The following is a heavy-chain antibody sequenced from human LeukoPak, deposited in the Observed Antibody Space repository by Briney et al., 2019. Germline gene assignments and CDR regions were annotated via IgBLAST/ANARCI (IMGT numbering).Heavy chain of an antibody. D-gene: IGHD2-2*03. V-gene: IGHV3-23*01. J-gene: IGHJ4*02. CDR2: ISGSGPYT. CDR3: AKHGYCSGISCFFDF. Sequence: GGSLRLSCAASGFTFSSYAMSWVREAPGKGLGWVSVISGSGPYTFYTDSVKGRFTISRDSSKNTLYLQMNSLRAEDTALYYCAKHGYCSGISCFFDFWGQGTLVTVSS. CDR1: GFTFSSYA.